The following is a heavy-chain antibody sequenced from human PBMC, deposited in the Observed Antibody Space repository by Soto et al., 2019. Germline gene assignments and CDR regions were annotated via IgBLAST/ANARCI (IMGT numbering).Heavy chain of an antibody. Sequence: TLSLTCAVYGGSFSGYYWSWIRQPPGEGLEWIGEINHSGSTNYNPSLKSRVTISVDTSKNQFSLKLSSVTAADTAVYYCARGPWLGGFDYWGQGTLVTVSS. J-gene: IGHJ4*02. V-gene: IGHV4-34*01. CDR3: ARGPWLGGFDY. CDR1: GGSFSGYY. D-gene: IGHD6-19*01. CDR2: INHSGST.